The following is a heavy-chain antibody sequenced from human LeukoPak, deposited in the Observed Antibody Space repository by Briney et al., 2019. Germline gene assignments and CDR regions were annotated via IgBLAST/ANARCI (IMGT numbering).Heavy chain of an antibody. Sequence: PSETLSLTCAVYGGSFSGYYWSWIRQPPGKGLEWIGEINHSGSTNYNPSLKSRVTISVDTSKNQFSLKLSSVTAADTAVYYCARPPFPHYYDSSGYSFSNWFDPWGQGTLVTVSS. D-gene: IGHD3-22*01. CDR2: INHSGST. V-gene: IGHV4-34*01. CDR3: ARPPFPHYYDSSGYSFSNWFDP. CDR1: GGSFSGYY. J-gene: IGHJ5*02.